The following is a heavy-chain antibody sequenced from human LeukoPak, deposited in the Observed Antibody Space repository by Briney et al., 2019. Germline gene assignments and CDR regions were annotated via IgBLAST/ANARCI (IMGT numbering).Heavy chain of an antibody. Sequence: QAGGSLRLSCAASGFTFSSYWMHWVRQAPGKGLEWVANIKQDGSEKYYVDSVKGRFTISRDNAKNSLYLQINSLRAEDTAVYYCARLGGRYYYYYGMDVWGQGTTVTVSS. CDR3: ARLGGRYYYYYGMDV. J-gene: IGHJ6*02. CDR2: IKQDGSEK. CDR1: GFTFSSYW. V-gene: IGHV3-7*01.